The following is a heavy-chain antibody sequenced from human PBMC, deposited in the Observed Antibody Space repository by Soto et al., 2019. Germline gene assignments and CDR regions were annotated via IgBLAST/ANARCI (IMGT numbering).Heavy chain of an antibody. D-gene: IGHD2-21*02. J-gene: IGHJ5*02. CDR3: VRTARQGAVAPHWFDR. CDR1: GGSISGGDYY. CDR2: VYYTGST. V-gene: IGHV4-30-4*01. Sequence: PSETLSLTCTVSGGSISGGDYYWSWIRQAPGKGLEWIGYVYYTGSTYYNPSLMSRLTISVDTSKNQFSLKLTSVTAAETAVYYCVRTARQGAVAPHWFDRWGQGTQVTVSS.